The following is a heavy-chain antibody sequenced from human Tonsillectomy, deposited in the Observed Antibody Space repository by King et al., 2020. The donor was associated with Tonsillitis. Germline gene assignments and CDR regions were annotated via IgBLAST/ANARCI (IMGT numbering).Heavy chain of an antibody. V-gene: IGHV3-11*06. D-gene: IGHD2-15*01. CDR1: GFTFSDYY. CDR3: AGSGRMYSAFDF. CDR2: ISTSSGYI. J-gene: IGHJ3*01. Sequence: VQLVESGGGLVKPGGSLRLSCAASGFTFSDYYMSWIRQAPGKGLEWVSHISTSSGYINYADSVKGRFTISRDNAKNSLYLQMNSLRVEDTALYYCAGSGRMYSAFDFWGQGTMVTVSS.